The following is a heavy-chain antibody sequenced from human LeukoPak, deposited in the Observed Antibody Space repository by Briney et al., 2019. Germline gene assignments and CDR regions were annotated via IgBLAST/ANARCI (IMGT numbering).Heavy chain of an antibody. CDR2: TYYRSKWYI. V-gene: IGHV6-1*01. D-gene: IGHD6-19*01. CDR1: GGSVSSNSSA. CDR3: ARGLVEDNWFDP. Sequence: SQTLSLTCAISGGSVSSNSSAWNWIRQSPSRGLEWLGRTYYRSKWYIDYAVSVKSRITINPDTSKNQFSLQLNSVTPEDTAVYYCARGLVEDNWFDPWGQRTLVTVSS. J-gene: IGHJ5*02.